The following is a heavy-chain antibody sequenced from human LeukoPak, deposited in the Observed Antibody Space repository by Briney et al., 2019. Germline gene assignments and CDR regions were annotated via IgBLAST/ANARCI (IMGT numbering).Heavy chain of an antibody. CDR2: ITGSGATT. CDR1: GFTFSSYA. J-gene: IGHJ4*02. D-gene: IGHD4-17*01. V-gene: IGHV3-23*01. CDR3: AKGNGDYRLGSVSADY. Sequence: PGASLRLSCAASGFTFSSYAMSWVRQAPGKGLEWVSTITGSGATTFYADSVKGRFTISKDNSKNTLYLQMNSLGAEDTALYYCAKGNGDYRLGSVSADYWCQGTLVTVSS.